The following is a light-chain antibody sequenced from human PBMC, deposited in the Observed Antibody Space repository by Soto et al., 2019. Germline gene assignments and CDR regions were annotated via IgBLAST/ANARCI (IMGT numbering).Light chain of an antibody. CDR3: QQLNGYPIT. Sequence: DIQLTQSPSLLSASVGDRVTITCRASQGINSYLAWYQQKPGQTPKLLVYAASTLQSGVPSRFSGSGSGTEFTLTISSLQPEDFATYYCQQLNGYPITFGPGTKVDI. J-gene: IGKJ3*01. CDR2: AAS. V-gene: IGKV1-9*01. CDR1: QGINSY.